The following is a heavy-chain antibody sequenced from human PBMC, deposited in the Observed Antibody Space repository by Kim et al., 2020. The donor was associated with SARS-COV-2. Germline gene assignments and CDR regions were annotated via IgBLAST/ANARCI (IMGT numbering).Heavy chain of an antibody. CDR3: MKGGWGWIWDH. J-gene: IGHJ4*02. Sequence: GGSLRLSCTTSGFTFTGYAMCWVRQAPGKGLEWVSSIDGSDGTTYYVDSVKGRFTISRDNSKNTLYLQMSNLRADDTAVYYCMKGGWGWIWDHWGQGTLVTVSS. V-gene: IGHV3-23*01. D-gene: IGHD2-2*03. CDR2: IDGSDGTT. CDR1: GFTFTGYA.